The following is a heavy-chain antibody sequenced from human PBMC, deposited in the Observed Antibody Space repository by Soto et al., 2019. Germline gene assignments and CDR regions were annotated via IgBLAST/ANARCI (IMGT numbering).Heavy chain of an antibody. D-gene: IGHD6-25*01. CDR3: GSVRPSGYVLS. CDR2: VYFSGNT. CDR1: GGSLSSYY. V-gene: IGHV4-59*08. J-gene: IGHJ5*02. Sequence: SETLSLTCTVSGGSLSSYYWAWIRQSPGKGLEWVGYVYFSGNTNYNPSLKSRVTISIDTSKNQFSLRLASVTETDTSFYYCGSVRPSGYVLSWGPGTLVTVSS.